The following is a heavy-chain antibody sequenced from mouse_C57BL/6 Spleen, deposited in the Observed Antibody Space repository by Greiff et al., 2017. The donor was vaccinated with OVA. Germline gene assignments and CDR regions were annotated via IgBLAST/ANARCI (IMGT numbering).Heavy chain of an antibody. CDR2: IYPGDGDT. Sequence: VQLQQSGPELVKPGASVKISCKASGYAFSSSWMNWVKQRPGKGLEWIGRIYPGDGDTNYNGKFKGKATLTADKSSSTAYMQLSSLTSEDSAVYFCARGNDGYYIDYWGQGTTLTVSS. J-gene: IGHJ2*01. D-gene: IGHD2-3*01. CDR1: GYAFSSSW. CDR3: ARGNDGYYIDY. V-gene: IGHV1-82*01.